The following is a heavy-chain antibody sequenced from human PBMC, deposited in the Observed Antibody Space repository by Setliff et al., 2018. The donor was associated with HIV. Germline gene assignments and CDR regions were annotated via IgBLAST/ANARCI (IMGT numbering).Heavy chain of an antibody. J-gene: IGHJ4*02. CDR1: GGTFSSFA. CDR2: ISSSGTTI. CDR3: ARDLRSSHGSPNYFDY. D-gene: IGHD2-15*01. Sequence: SCKASGGTFSSFAINWVRQAPGKGLEWISYISSSGTTIYYADSVKGRFTISRDNAKNSLYLEMNSLRAEETAVYYCARDLRSSHGSPNYFDYWGRGALVTVSS. V-gene: IGHV3-48*03.